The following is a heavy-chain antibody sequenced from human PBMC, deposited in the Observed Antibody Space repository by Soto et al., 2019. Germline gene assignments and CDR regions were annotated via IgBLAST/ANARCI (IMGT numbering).Heavy chain of an antibody. CDR1: GGSISSGGYY. CDR2: IYYSGST. CDR3: ARGSYYDSSGYYGP. V-gene: IGHV4-31*03. J-gene: IGHJ5*02. D-gene: IGHD3-22*01. Sequence: QVQLQESGPGLVKPSQTLSLTCTVSGGSISSGGYYWSWIRQHPGKGLEWIGYIYYSGSTYYNPSLKSRVTISVDTSKNPSSLKLSSVTAADTAVYYCARGSYYDSSGYYGPWGQGTLVTVSS.